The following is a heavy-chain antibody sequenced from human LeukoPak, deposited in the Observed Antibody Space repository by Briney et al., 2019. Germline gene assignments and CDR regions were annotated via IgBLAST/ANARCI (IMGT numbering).Heavy chain of an antibody. CDR3: ARDFIMVRGVMSGWFDP. Sequence: ASVKVSCKASGYTFTSYYMDWVRQAPGQGLEWMGIINPSGGSTSYAQKFQGRVTMTRDTSTSTVYMELSSLRSEDTAVYYCARDFIMVRGVMSGWFDPWGQGTLVTVSS. J-gene: IGHJ5*02. CDR2: INPSGGST. V-gene: IGHV1-46*01. CDR1: GYTFTSYY. D-gene: IGHD3-10*01.